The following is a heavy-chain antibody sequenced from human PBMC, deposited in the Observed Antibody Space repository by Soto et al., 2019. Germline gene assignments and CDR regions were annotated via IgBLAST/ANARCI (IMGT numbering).Heavy chain of an antibody. D-gene: IGHD2-8*01. V-gene: IGHV4-59*08. J-gene: IGHJ4*02. Sequence: PSETLSLTCTVFGGSISTYYWSWILQPPGKGLEWIGYIYYGGSANYNPSLKSRVTISVDTSKKQFSLKLSSVTAADTAVYYCARGGHCTNGVCSALDYWGQGTLVTVSS. CDR2: IYYGGSA. CDR3: ARGGHCTNGVCSALDY. CDR1: GGSISTYY.